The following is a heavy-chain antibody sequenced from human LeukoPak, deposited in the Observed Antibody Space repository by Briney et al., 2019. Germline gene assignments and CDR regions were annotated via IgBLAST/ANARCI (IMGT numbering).Heavy chain of an antibody. J-gene: IGHJ5*02. V-gene: IGHV4-38-2*02. Sequence: SETLSLTCTVSGYSLSSDYYWGWIRQPPEKGLEWIGTLYHSGSTYCNPSLKSRVTMSVDTSKNHFSLKLTSVTAADTAVYYCARGDGWYLPWGQGTLVTVSS. CDR3: ARGDGWYLP. D-gene: IGHD6-19*01. CDR1: GYSLSSDYY. CDR2: LYHSGST.